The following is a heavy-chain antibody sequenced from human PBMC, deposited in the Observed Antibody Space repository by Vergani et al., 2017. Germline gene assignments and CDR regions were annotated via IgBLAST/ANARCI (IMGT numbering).Heavy chain of an antibody. D-gene: IGHD2-21*02. CDR2: IIPILGTA. CDR1: GGTFSSYA. CDR3: ARDPRGYGGDPEDYYYGMDV. J-gene: IGHJ6*02. V-gene: IGHV1-69*11. Sequence: QVQLVQSGSEVKKPGSSVKVSCKASGGTFSSYAISWVRQAPGQGLEWMGGIIPILGTANYAQKFQGRVTITADESTSTAYMELSSLRSQDTAVYYCARDPRGYGGDPEDYYYGMDVWGQGTTVTVSS.